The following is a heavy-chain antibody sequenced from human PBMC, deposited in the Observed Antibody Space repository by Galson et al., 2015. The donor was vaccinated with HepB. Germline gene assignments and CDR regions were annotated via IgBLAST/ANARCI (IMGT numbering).Heavy chain of an antibody. CDR1: GFTFSSYS. D-gene: IGHD6-13*01. Sequence: SLRLSCAASGFTFSSYSMNWVRQAPGKGLEWVSSISSSSSYIYYADSVKGRFTISRDNAKNSLYLQMNSLRAEDTAVYYCAREGYSSSWYVTDWYFDLCGCGTLFTVSS. CDR3: AREGYSSSWYVTDWYFDL. CDR2: ISSSSSYI. J-gene: IGHJ2*01. V-gene: IGHV3-21*01.